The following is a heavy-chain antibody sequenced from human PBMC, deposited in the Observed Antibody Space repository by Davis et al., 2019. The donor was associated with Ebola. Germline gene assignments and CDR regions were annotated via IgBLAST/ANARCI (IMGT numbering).Heavy chain of an antibody. Sequence: GESLKISCQGSGYDFHHYWIDWVRHVPGKGLEWVVIIYPCDSDTIYSPSFQGQVTISADKSISTAYLQWSSLRASDTATYYGARQATGIYIGPDYWGQGTLVTVSS. CDR2: IYPCDSDT. V-gene: IGHV5-51*01. J-gene: IGHJ4*02. CDR1: GYDFHHYW. CDR3: ARQATGIYIGPDY. D-gene: IGHD1-1*01.